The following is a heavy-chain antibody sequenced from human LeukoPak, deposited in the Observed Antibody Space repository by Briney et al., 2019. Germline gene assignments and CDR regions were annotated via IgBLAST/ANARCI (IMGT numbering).Heavy chain of an antibody. CDR3: AREGASGSYAY. V-gene: IGHV4-30-2*01. CDR2: IYHSGST. CDR1: GGSISSGGYS. D-gene: IGHD1-26*01. J-gene: IGHJ4*02. Sequence: SETLSLTCAVSGGSISSGGYSWSWIRQPPGKGLEWIGYIYHSGSTYYNPSLKSRVTISVDRSKNQFSLKLSSVTAADTAVYYCAREGASGSYAYWGQGTLVTVSS.